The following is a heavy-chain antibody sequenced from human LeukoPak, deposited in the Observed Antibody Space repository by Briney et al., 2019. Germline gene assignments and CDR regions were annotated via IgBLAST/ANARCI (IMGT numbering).Heavy chain of an antibody. Sequence: PGGSLRLSCAASGFTFSSYPMTWVRQAPGKGLEWVAAISSGGGDSTYYADSVKGRFTISRDNAKNSLYLQMNSLRAEDTAVYYCAREWLRQMYNWFDPWGQGTLVTVSS. CDR3: AREWLRQMYNWFDP. CDR2: ISSGGGDST. D-gene: IGHD5-12*01. V-gene: IGHV3-21*01. J-gene: IGHJ5*02. CDR1: GFTFSSYP.